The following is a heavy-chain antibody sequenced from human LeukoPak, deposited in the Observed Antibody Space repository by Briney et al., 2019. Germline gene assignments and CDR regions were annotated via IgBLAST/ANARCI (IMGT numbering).Heavy chain of an antibody. D-gene: IGHD3-10*01. CDR1: GFTFDDYA. Sequence: GGSLRLSCAASGFTFDDYAMHWVRQPPGKGLEWLSIISWNSGYIGYADSVKGRFSISRDTSKTTMFLQMNNLRGADSAVYYCSRVTHFGSGGYRHRAIDVWGQGTLVTVSS. J-gene: IGHJ3*01. CDR2: ISWNSGYI. CDR3: SRVTHFGSGGYRHRAIDV. V-gene: IGHV3-9*01.